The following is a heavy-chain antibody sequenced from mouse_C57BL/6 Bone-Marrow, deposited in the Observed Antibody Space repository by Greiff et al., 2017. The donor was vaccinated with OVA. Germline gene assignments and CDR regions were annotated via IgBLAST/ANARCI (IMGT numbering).Heavy chain of an antibody. D-gene: IGHD2-4*01. Sequence: QVQLKESGAELVKPGASVKMSCKASGYTFTSYWITWVKQRPGQGLEWIGDIYPGSGSTNYNEKFKSKATLTVDTSSSTAYMQLSSLTSEDSAVYYCARTIRAWFAYWGQGTLVTVSA. J-gene: IGHJ3*01. CDR1: GYTFTSYW. V-gene: IGHV1-55*01. CDR2: IYPGSGST. CDR3: ARTIRAWFAY.